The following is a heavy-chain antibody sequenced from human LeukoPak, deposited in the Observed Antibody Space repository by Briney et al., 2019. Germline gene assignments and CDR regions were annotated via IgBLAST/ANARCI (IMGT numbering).Heavy chain of an antibody. CDR1: GFTFSDYY. Sequence: GGSLRLSCAASGFTFSDYYMGWIRQAPGKGLEWVSYISTTGSHTMYADSVKGRFTISRDNAKNSLSLQVDSLRADDTAVYYCARLGSIAAAGTPDYWGQGTLVTVSS. CDR2: ISTTGSHT. V-gene: IGHV3-11*06. CDR3: ARLGSIAAAGTPDY. D-gene: IGHD6-13*01. J-gene: IGHJ4*02.